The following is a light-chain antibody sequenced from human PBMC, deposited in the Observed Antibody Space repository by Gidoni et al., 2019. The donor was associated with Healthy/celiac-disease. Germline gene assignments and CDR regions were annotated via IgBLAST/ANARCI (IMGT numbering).Light chain of an antibody. CDR3: QQYYSYPLT. CDR2: AAS. V-gene: IGKV1-8*01. J-gene: IGKJ4*01. Sequence: LRMPQSPSSFSASPGDRVTITCRASQGISSYLAWYQQKPGKAPKLLIYAASTLQSGVPSRFSGSGSGTDFTLTISCLQSEDFATDYCQQYYSYPLTFGGGTKVEIK. CDR1: QGISSY.